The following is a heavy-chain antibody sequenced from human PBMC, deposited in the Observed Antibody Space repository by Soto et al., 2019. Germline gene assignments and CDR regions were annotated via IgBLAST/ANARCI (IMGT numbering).Heavy chain of an antibody. V-gene: IGHV3-33*01. Sequence: GGFPRLSCAASGFTFSSYGMHWVRQAPGKGLEWVAVIWYDGSDKYYADSVKGRFTISRDNSKNTLYLQMNSLRAEDTAVYYCARDGSVVVTLDAFDIWGQGTMVTVSS. CDR1: GFTFSSYG. D-gene: IGHD3-22*01. J-gene: IGHJ3*02. CDR2: IWYDGSDK. CDR3: ARDGSVVVTLDAFDI.